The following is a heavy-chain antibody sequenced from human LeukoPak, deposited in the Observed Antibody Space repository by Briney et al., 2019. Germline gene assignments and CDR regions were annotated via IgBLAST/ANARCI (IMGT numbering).Heavy chain of an antibody. CDR1: GYTFTSYG. V-gene: IGHV1-18*01. CDR3: AREDHYYSSSPKYFQH. Sequence: GASVKVSCKASGYTFTSYGISWVRQAPGQGLEWMGWISAYNGNTNYAQKLQGRVTMTTDTSTSTAYMELRSLRSDDTAVYYCAREDHYYSSSPKYFQHWGQGTLVTVSS. J-gene: IGHJ1*01. CDR2: ISAYNGNT. D-gene: IGHD6-13*01.